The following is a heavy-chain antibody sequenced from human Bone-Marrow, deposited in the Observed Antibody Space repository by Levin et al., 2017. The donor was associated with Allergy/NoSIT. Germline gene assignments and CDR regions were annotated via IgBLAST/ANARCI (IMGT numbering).Heavy chain of an antibody. CDR1: GDTLREFS. J-gene: IGHJ4*02. CDR3: AGDDTGYSSTWTKYYFAY. Sequence: GESLKISCKVYGDTLREFSMHWVRQAPGKGLEWMGGIDREEDEEVFAEKFRGRMELTEDPSTGTASMELSSLKSEDTAIYYCAGDDTGYSSTWTKYYFAYWGQGTLVTVSS. D-gene: IGHD6-13*01. V-gene: IGHV1-24*01. CDR2: IDREEDEE.